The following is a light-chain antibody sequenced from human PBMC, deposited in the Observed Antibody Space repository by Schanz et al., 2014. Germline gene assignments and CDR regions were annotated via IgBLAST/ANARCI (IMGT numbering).Light chain of an antibody. CDR2: DVS. CDR3: SSYAGNNKLL. Sequence: QSALTQPASVSGSPGQSITISCTGTSSDVGAYNLVSWFQQHPGKVPKLVIYDVSNRPSGISNRFSGSKSVNTASLTISGLQAEDEADYYCSSYAGNNKLLFGGGTKLTVL. CDR1: SSDVGAYNL. J-gene: IGLJ2*01. V-gene: IGLV2-14*03.